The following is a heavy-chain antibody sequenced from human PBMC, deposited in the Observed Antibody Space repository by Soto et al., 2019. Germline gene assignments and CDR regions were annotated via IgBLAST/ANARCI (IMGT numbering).Heavy chain of an antibody. J-gene: IGHJ5*02. CDR3: ARLPVAGTLVWFDP. V-gene: IGHV4-59*02. Sequence: SSETLSLTCGVSGVSVTSHYWSWIRQSPGKGLEWIGSIYFRGSANYNPSLNSRATILLDTSKDQLSLNLTSVTTADSAVYYCARLPVAGTLVWFDPWGQGTLVTVSS. D-gene: IGHD6-19*01. CDR1: GVSVTSHY. CDR2: IYFRGSA.